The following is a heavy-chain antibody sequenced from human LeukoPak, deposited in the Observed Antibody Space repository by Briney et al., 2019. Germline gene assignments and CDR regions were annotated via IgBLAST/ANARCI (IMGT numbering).Heavy chain of an antibody. CDR2: ITWNGAST. D-gene: IGHD2-15*01. V-gene: IGHV3-20*04. CDR1: GFTFDDYG. Sequence: PGGSLRLSCAASGFTFDDYGMNWVRQAPGKGLEWVSGITWNGASTGYTDSVKGRFTISRDNAKSSMWLQMNSLRDEDTAVYYCARDQTPFYWGQGSLVTVSS. CDR3: ARDQTPFY. J-gene: IGHJ4*02.